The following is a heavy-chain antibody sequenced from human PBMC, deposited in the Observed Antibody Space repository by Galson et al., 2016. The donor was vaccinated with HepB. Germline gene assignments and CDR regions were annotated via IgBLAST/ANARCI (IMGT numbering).Heavy chain of an antibody. J-gene: IGHJ4*02. CDR2: IWFDGNFK. CDR3: ARERLGVAGRLPIY. CDR1: GFTFSNYA. Sequence: SLRLSCAASGFTFSNYAMYWLRQAPGKGLEWVALIWFDGNFKYYADSVKGRFTISRDNSKNFLFLQMKNLRAEDTAVYYCARERLGVAGRLPIYWGRGTLVTVSS. D-gene: IGHD6-19*01. V-gene: IGHV3-33*01.